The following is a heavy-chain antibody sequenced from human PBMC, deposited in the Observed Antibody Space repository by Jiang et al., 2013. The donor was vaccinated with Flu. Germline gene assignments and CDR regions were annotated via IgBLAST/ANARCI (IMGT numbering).Heavy chain of an antibody. Sequence: VQLVESGGGLAQPGSSLKLSCATSGFPFGGAAMHWVRQASGKGLEWVGRIRSKANNYATAYGASVRGRFIISRDDSKNTAYLHLNSLTADDTAVYYCTSTLAMTAPEGSFDMWGQGTLVTVSS. CDR2: IRSKANNYAT. CDR1: GFPFGGAA. V-gene: IGHV3-73*02. J-gene: IGHJ3*02. CDR3: TSTLAMTAPEGSFDM.